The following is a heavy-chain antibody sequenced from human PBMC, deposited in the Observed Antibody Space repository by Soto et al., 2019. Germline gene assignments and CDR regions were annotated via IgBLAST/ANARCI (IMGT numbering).Heavy chain of an antibody. CDR1: GFSLSTDGMR. CDR2: IDWDDDK. J-gene: IGHJ6*02. CDR3: ARTGIAAAGGMDV. D-gene: IGHD6-13*01. V-gene: IGHV2-70*04. Sequence: SGPTLVNPPQTLTLTCTFSGFSLSTDGMRVSWIRQPPGRALEWLARIDWDDDKMFSTSLRTRLTISKDTSKNQVVLIMTNMEPVDTATYYCARTGIAAAGGMDVWGQGTTVTVSS.